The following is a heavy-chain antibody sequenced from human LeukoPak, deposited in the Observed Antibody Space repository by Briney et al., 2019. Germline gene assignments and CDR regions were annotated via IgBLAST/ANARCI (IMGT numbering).Heavy chain of an antibody. CDR3: ARIEYSSTGGFDY. CDR1: GGSISSSSYY. J-gene: IGHJ4*02. Sequence: PSETLSLTWTLSGGSISSSSYYWGWIRQPPWKGLEWFGSIYYSGSTYYNPSLKSRVTISVDTSKNQFSLKLSSVTAADTAVYYCARIEYSSTGGFDYWGQGTLVTVSS. CDR2: IYYSGST. V-gene: IGHV4-39*01. D-gene: IGHD6-6*01.